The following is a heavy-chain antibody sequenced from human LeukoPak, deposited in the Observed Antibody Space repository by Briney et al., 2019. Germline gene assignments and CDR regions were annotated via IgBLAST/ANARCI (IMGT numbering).Heavy chain of an antibody. CDR1: GGSISSYY. CDR2: IYYSGST. Sequence: SETLSLTCTVSGGSISSYYWSWIRQPPGKGLEWIGYIYYSGSTNYNPSLKSRVTMSVDTSKNQFSLKLSSVTAADTAVYYCARDPLGYCTNGVCFTGTGFDYWGQGTLVTVSS. J-gene: IGHJ4*02. V-gene: IGHV4-59*12. CDR3: ARDPLGYCTNGVCFTGTGFDY. D-gene: IGHD2-8*01.